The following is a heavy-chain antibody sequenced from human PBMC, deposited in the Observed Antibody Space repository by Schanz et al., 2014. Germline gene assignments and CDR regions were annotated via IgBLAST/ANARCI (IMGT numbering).Heavy chain of an antibody. V-gene: IGHV3-23*01. CDR3: EKDVKLIYGKRYVDY. CDR1: GFTFSIYT. D-gene: IGHD2-2*02. J-gene: IGHJ4*02. CDR2: ISGSGRTT. Sequence: SCAASGFTFSIYTMTWVRQAPGKGLEWVSSISGSGRTTHYADSVKGRFTISRDNSKNTVDLRKKRRRAEEELEYYREKDVKLIYGKRYVDYWGTGDLDNVAS.